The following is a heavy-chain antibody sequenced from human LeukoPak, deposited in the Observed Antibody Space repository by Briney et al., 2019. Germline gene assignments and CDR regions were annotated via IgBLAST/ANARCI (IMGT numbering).Heavy chain of an antibody. Sequence: SETLSLTCTVSGGSISSGSYYWSWIRQPAGKGLEWIGRIYTSGSTNYNPSLKSRVTISVDTSKNQFPLKLSSVTAADTAVYYCARAYCSSTSCYTWDAFDIWGQGTMVTVSS. V-gene: IGHV4-61*02. J-gene: IGHJ3*02. D-gene: IGHD2-2*02. CDR1: GGSISSGSYY. CDR2: IYTSGST. CDR3: ARAYCSSTSCYTWDAFDI.